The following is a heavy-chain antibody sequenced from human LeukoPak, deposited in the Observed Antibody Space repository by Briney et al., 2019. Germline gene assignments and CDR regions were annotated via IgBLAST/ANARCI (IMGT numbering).Heavy chain of an antibody. J-gene: IGHJ6*02. CDR3: ARQPITMVRGVRYGMDV. CDR1: GYCFTSYW. V-gene: IGHV5-10-1*01. Sequence: GESLRISCKGSGYCFTSYWISWVRQMPGKGLEWMGRIDPSDSYTNYSPSFQGHVTISADKSISTAYLQWSSLKASDTAMYYCARQPITMVRGVRYGMDVWGQGTTVTVSS. CDR2: IDPSDSYT. D-gene: IGHD3-10*01.